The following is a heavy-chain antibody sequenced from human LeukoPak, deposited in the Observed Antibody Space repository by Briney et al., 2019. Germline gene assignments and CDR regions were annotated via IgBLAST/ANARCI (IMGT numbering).Heavy chain of an antibody. D-gene: IGHD6-13*01. J-gene: IGHJ4*02. CDR2: FDPEDGET. Sequence: ASVKVSCKVSGYTLTELSMHWVRQAPGKGLEWMGGFDPEDGETIYAQKFQGRVTMTEDTSTDTAYMELSSLRSEDTAVYYCATAPYIAAAASFDYWGQGTLVTVSS. CDR1: GYTLTELS. CDR3: ATAPYIAAAASFDY. V-gene: IGHV1-24*01.